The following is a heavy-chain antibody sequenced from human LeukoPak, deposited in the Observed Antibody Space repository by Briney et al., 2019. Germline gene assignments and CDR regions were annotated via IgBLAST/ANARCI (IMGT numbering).Heavy chain of an antibody. V-gene: IGHV3-48*01. D-gene: IGHD3-9*01. J-gene: IGHJ3*02. CDR3: ASGGDYDILTGWEAFDI. CDR2: ISSSSSTI. CDR1: GFTFSSYS. Sequence: PGGSLRLSCAASGFTFSSYSMNWVRQAPGKGLEWVSYISSSSSTIYYADSVKGRFTISRDNAKNSLYLQMNSLRAEDTAVYYCASGGDYDILTGWEAFDIWGQGTMVTVSS.